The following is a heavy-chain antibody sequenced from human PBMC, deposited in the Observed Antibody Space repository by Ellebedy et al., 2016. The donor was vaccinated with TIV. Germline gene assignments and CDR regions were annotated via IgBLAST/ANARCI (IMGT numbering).Heavy chain of an antibody. D-gene: IGHD4/OR15-4a*01. V-gene: IGHV3-23*01. CDR1: GFTFSSYW. Sequence: GESLKISCAVSGFTFSSYWMQWVRQAPGKGLEWVSVISNSGDTTYADSVKGRFTISTDDSRTTLFLQMNSLRADDTAVYYCAQDAQGCAFAWGQGTLVTVSS. CDR3: AQDAQGCAFA. CDR2: ISNSGDTT. J-gene: IGHJ4*02.